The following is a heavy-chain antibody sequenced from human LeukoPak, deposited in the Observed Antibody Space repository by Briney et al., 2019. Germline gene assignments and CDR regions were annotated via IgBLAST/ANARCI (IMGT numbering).Heavy chain of an antibody. CDR2: IYTRWCS. J-gene: IGHJ4*02. D-gene: IGHD5-12*01. Sequence: SESHSVTRMVCRCSLSIYLWSWMRQPAGKGRAWIGRIYTRWCSNYKLYLLSRVSISVHATKYQFSLKLTSVPAAHTAGYYCARHSSGDSCFDYWGGGRLLTASS. CDR3: ARHSSGDSCFDY. V-gene: IGHV4-4*07. CDR1: RCSLSIYL.